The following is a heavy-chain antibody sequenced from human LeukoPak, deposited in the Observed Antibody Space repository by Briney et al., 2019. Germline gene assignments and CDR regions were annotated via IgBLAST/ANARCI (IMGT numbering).Heavy chain of an antibody. CDR2: IYYSGST. CDR1: GGSISSYY. CDR3: ARGGSGSLWAFDI. V-gene: IGHV4-59*01. D-gene: IGHD3-10*01. J-gene: IGHJ3*02. Sequence: SETLSLTCTVSGGSISSYYWSWIRQPPGKGLEWIGYIYYSGSTNYNPSLKSRVTISVDTSKNQFSLKLSSVTAADTAAYYCARGGSGSLWAFDIWGQGTMVTVSS.